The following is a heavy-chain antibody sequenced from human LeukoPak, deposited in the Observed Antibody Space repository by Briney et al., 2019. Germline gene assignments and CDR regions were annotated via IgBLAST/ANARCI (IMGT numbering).Heavy chain of an antibody. V-gene: IGHV4-38-2*02. J-gene: IGHJ6*03. D-gene: IGHD3-9*01. CDR2: IYHSGST. CDR1: GYSTSSGYY. CDR3: ARVRVYYDILTGYSVIDYYYYYMDV. Sequence: SETLSLTCTVSGYSTSSGYYWGWIRQPPGKGLEWIGSIYHSGSTYYNPSLKSRVTISVDTSKNQFSLKLSSVTAADTAVYYCARVRVYYDILTGYSVIDYYYYYMDVWGKGTTVTVSS.